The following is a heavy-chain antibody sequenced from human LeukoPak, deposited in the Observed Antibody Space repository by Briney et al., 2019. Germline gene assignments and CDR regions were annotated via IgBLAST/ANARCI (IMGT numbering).Heavy chain of an antibody. CDR2: ISGSGGST. D-gene: IGHD3-3*01. V-gene: IGHV3-23*01. Sequence: GGSLRLSCAASGFTFSSYAMSWVRQAPGKGLEWVSAISGSGGSTYYADSVKGRFAISRDNSKNTLYLQMDSLRAEDTAVYYCAKDMTYYDFWSGDAFDIWGQGTMVTVSS. J-gene: IGHJ3*02. CDR1: GFTFSSYA. CDR3: AKDMTYYDFWSGDAFDI.